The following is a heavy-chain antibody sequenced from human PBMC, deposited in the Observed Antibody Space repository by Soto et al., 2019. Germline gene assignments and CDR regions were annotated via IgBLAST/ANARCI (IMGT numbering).Heavy chain of an antibody. CDR3: ARKGPSDESPFDS. J-gene: IGHJ4*02. Sequence: PSETLSLTCTVSGGSISSSSYYWGWIRQPPGKGLEWIGSIYYSGGTYYNPSLKSRLTISVDKSKNQFSLKLTSVTAADTAVYYCARKGPSDESPFDSWGQGTLVTVSS. CDR2: IYYSGGT. CDR1: GGSISSSSYY. V-gene: IGHV4-39*07.